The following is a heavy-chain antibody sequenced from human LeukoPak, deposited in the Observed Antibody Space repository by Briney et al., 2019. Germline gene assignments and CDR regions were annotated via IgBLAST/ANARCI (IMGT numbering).Heavy chain of an antibody. CDR2: INHSGST. J-gene: IGHJ6*02. V-gene: IGHV4-34*01. CDR1: GFTFSSYG. CDR3: ARGRYDSSGYYVDGYGMDV. D-gene: IGHD3-22*01. Sequence: GSLRLSCAASGFTFSSYGMHWIRQPPGKGLEWIGEINHSGSTNYNPSLKSRVTISVDTSKNQFSLKLSSVTAADTAVYYCARGRYDSSGYYVDGYGMDVWGQGTTVTVSS.